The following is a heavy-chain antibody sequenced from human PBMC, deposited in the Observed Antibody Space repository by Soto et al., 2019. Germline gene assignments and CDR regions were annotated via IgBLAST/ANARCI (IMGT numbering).Heavy chain of an antibody. CDR1: GGSISSGGYY. Sequence: QVQLQESGPGLVKPSQTLSLTCTVSGGSISSGGYYWSWIRQHPGKGLEWIGYIYYSWSNYYNPSLESRVTISVDTSKKHFSLRLSSVTAAETAEYYCASETVTGDLLLFDYWGQGTLVTVSS. CDR3: ASETVTGDLLLFDY. CDR2: IYYSWSN. J-gene: IGHJ4*02. D-gene: IGHD7-27*01. V-gene: IGHV4-31*03.